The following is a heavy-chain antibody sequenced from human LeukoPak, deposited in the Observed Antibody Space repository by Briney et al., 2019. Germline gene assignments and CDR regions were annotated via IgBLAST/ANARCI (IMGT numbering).Heavy chain of an antibody. CDR1: GGSISSSSYY. CDR3: ARDITDTAMVIGY. J-gene: IGHJ4*02. CDR2: IYYSGST. D-gene: IGHD5-18*01. Sequence: SESLSLTCTVAGGSISSSSYYWGWIRQPPGKGMEWIGSIYYSGSTYYNPSLKSRVTISVDTSKNQFSLKLSSATAADTAVYYCARDITDTAMVIGYWGQGTLVTVSS. V-gene: IGHV4-39*07.